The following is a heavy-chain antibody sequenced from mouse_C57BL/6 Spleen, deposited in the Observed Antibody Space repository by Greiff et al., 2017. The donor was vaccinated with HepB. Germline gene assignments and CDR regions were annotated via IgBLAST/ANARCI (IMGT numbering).Heavy chain of an antibody. D-gene: IGHD2-1*01. CDR1: GYTFTNYW. Sequence: QVQLQQSGAELVRPGTSVKMSCKASGYTFTNYWIGWAKQRPGHGLEWIGDIYPGGGYTNYNEKFKGKATLTADKSSSTAYMQFSSLTSEDSAIYYCARNGDGNPFAYWGQGTLVTVSA. CDR3: ARNGDGNPFAY. CDR2: IYPGGGYT. J-gene: IGHJ3*01. V-gene: IGHV1-63*01.